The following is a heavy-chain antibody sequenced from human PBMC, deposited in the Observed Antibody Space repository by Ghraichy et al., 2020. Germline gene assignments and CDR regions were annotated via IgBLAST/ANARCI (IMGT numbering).Heavy chain of an antibody. CDR1: GFTFSSYI. Sequence: TLSLTCAASGFTFSSYIMNWVRQAPGKGLEWVSSISSSSSYIYYADSVKGRFTISRDNAKNSLYLQMNSLRAEDTAVYYCARRYYYDSSGHDGWGQGTLVTVSS. V-gene: IGHV3-21*01. J-gene: IGHJ4*02. CDR2: ISSSSSYI. D-gene: IGHD3-22*01. CDR3: ARRYYYDSSGHDG.